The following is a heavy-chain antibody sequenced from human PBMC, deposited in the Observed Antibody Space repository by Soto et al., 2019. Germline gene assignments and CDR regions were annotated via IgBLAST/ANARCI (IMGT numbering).Heavy chain of an antibody. V-gene: IGHV4-30-4*01. CDR1: GGSISSGDYY. CDR2: IYYSGST. Sequence: PSETLSLTCTVSGGSISSGDYYWSWIRQPPGKGLEWIGYIYYSGSTYYNPSLKSRVTISVDTSKNQFSLKLSSVTAADTAVYYCARDPYYYDSSGRRDYWGQGTLVTVSS. J-gene: IGHJ4*02. D-gene: IGHD3-22*01. CDR3: ARDPYYYDSSGRRDY.